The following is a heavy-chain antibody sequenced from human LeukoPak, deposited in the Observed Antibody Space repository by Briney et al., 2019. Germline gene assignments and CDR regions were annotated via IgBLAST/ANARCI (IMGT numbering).Heavy chain of an antibody. CDR1: GFTFSSFG. D-gene: IGHD2-21*01. J-gene: IGHJ3*02. V-gene: IGHV3-30*18. CDR2: ISYDGSNK. Sequence: GGSLRLSCAASGFTFSSFGMHWVRQAPGKGLEWVAIISYDGSNKYYADSVKGRFTISRDNSKNTLFLQMNSLRAEDTAIYYCAEEGENYAFDIWGQGTMVAVSS. CDR3: AEEGENYAFDI.